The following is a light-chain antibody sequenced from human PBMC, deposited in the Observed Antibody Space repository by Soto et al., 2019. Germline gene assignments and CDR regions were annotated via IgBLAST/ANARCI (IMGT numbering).Light chain of an antibody. V-gene: IGLV1-47*01. Sequence: QSVLTQPPSASGTPGQRVTISCSGSSSNIGSNYVYWYQQLPGTAPKLLLYRNNKRPSGVPDRFAGSKSGTSSSLAISWLGAEDEVNVYCAAWDDRLSGVVFGGGSKVTVL. CDR1: SSNIGSNY. CDR2: RNN. J-gene: IGLJ3*02. CDR3: AAWDDRLSGVV.